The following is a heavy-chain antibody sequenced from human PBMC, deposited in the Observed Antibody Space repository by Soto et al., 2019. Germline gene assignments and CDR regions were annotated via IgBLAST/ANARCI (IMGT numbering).Heavy chain of an antibody. CDR1: GASISCSY. J-gene: IGHJ3*02. D-gene: IGHD3-22*01. V-gene: IGHV4-59*01. Sequence: PSETLALTCTISGASISCSYWRWLRQSPGKGLEWIGYVYYSGSTKYNPSLKSRVTISVDTSKNQFSLKLSSVTAADMAVYYCARGYYDSNGQSNTFDIWGQGTMVTVSS. CDR2: VYYSGST. CDR3: ARGYYDSNGQSNTFDI.